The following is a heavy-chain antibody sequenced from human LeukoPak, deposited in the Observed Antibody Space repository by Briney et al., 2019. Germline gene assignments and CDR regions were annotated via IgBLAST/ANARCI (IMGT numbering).Heavy chain of an antibody. Sequence: ASVKVSCKASGYTFTGYYMHWVRQAPGQGLEWMGWINPNSGGTNYAQKFQGWVTMTRDTSISTAYMELSRLRSDDTVVYYCAISNYYDSSGYFGWGQGTLVTVSS. CDR1: GYTFTGYY. D-gene: IGHD3-22*01. CDR2: INPNSGGT. CDR3: AISNYYDSSGYFG. V-gene: IGHV1-2*04. J-gene: IGHJ4*02.